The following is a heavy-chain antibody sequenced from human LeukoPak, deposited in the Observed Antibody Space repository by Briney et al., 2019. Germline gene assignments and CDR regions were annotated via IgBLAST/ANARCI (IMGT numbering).Heavy chain of an antibody. CDR2: ISGSGDST. CDR3: AKVRAPSGWFNSDY. CDR1: GFIFNNYA. D-gene: IGHD6-19*01. J-gene: IGHJ4*02. V-gene: IGHV3-23*01. Sequence: PGGSLRPSCAGSGFIFNNYAMHWVRQPPGKGLEWVSGISGSGDSTYYADSVKGRFTISRDNSKNTLYLQMNSLRVEDTAAYYCAKVRAPSGWFNSDYWGQGTLVTVSS.